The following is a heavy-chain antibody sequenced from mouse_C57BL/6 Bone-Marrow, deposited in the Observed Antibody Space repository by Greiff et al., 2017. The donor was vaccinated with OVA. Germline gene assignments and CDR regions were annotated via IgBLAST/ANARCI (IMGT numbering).Heavy chain of an antibody. CDR1: GYTFTSYW. J-gene: IGHJ3*01. D-gene: IGHD1-1*01. CDR3: TRLLSCGAD. V-gene: IGHV1-5*01. Sequence: EVQLQQSGTVLARPGASVKMSCKTSGYTFTSYWMHWVKQRPGQGLEWLVAIYPGHRDTSYNQKFKGKAKLTEVTSASTAYMELSSLTNEDSGVYYGTRLLSCGADWGQGTLVTVSA. CDR2: IYPGHRDT.